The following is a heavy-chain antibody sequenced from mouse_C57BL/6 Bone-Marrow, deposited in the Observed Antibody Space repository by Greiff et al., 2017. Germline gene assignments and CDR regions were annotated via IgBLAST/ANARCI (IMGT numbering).Heavy chain of an antibody. Sequence: VQLQESGPELVQPGASVKLSCKASGYTFTSYSITWVKQRPGQGLEWIGWIYPSDGSTKYNETFKGKATFTVDTSSSTAYIELHSLTSEDSADYFCARLESYGSIGDWYVDIGGTGTAVTVSA. V-gene: IGHV1-85*01. CDR3: ARLESYGSIGDWYVDI. J-gene: IGHJ1*03. CDR2: IYPSDGST. CDR1: GYTFTSYS. D-gene: IGHD1-1*01.